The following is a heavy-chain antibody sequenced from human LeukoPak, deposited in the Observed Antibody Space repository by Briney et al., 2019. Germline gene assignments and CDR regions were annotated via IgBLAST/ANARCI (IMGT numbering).Heavy chain of an antibody. Sequence: ASVKVSRKVSGYTLTELSMHWVRQAPGKGLEWMGGFDPEDGETIYAQKFQGRVTMTEDTSTDTAYMELSSLRSEDTAVYYCATEDPGIAVAGVQGAGGDYWGQGTLVTVSS. V-gene: IGHV1-24*01. CDR3: ATEDPGIAVAGVQGAGGDY. CDR1: GYTLTELS. CDR2: FDPEDGET. D-gene: IGHD6-19*01. J-gene: IGHJ4*02.